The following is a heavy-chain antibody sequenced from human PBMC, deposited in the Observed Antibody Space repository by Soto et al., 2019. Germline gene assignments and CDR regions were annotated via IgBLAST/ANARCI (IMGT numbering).Heavy chain of an antibody. Sequence: SETLSLTCTVSGGSISSGDYYWSWIRQPPGKGLEWIGYIYYSGSTYYNPSLKSRVTISVDTSKNQFSLKLSSVTAADTAVYYCARGVGDYYSASNWFDPWGQGTLVTVSS. V-gene: IGHV4-30-4*01. D-gene: IGHD2-21*02. CDR2: IYYSGST. CDR1: GGSISSGDYY. J-gene: IGHJ5*02. CDR3: ARGVGDYYSASNWFDP.